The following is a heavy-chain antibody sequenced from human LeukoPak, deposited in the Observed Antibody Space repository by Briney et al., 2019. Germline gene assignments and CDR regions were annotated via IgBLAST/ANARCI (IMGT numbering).Heavy chain of an antibody. CDR1: GGTFSSYA. CDR2: IIPILGIA. V-gene: IGHV1-69*04. Sequence: GSSVTVSCKASGGTFSSYAISWVRQAPGQGLEWMGRIIPILGIANYAQKFQGRVTITADKSTSTAYMELSSLRAEDTAVYYCAKDLQLGDIVVVPGFPMDVRGKGTTVTVSS. D-gene: IGHD2-2*01. CDR3: AKDLQLGDIVVVPGFPMDV. J-gene: IGHJ6*04.